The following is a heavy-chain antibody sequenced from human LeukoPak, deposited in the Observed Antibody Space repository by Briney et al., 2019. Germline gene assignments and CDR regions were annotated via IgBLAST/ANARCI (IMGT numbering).Heavy chain of an antibody. Sequence: PGGSLRLSCAASGFTFSSYSMNWVRQAPGKGLEWVSYISSSSTIYYADSVKGRFTISRDNAKNSLYLQMNSLRAEDTAVYYCVRGPVSSTSPDYWGQGTLVTVSS. CDR3: VRGPVSSTSPDY. CDR2: ISSSSTI. D-gene: IGHD2-2*01. V-gene: IGHV3-48*01. J-gene: IGHJ4*02. CDR1: GFTFSSYS.